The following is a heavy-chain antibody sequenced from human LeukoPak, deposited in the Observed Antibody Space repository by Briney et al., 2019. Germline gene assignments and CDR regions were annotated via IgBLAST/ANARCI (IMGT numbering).Heavy chain of an antibody. CDR2: INSDGSST. CDR3: ADYNNTAGWLGP. D-gene: IGHD4-11*01. V-gene: IGHV3-74*01. J-gene: IGHJ5*02. CDR1: GFSFSTYW. Sequence: GGSLRLSCAASGFSFSTYWMHWVRQAPGKGVVWVSRINSDGSSTSYADSVKGRFTISRDNANKTLYLQMNSLRAEDTAVYYCADYNNTAGWLGPWGQGTLVTVSS.